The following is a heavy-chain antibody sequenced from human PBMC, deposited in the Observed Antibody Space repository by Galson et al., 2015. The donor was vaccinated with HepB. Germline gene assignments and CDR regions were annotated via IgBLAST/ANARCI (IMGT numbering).Heavy chain of an antibody. CDR2: IDPKSGDT. Sequence: SVKVSCKASGYTFTGYLMHWVRQAPGQGLEWMGRIDPKSGDTDYSQKFQGRVTMTRDTSITTAYMELTNLRSDDTAVFYCAGQTVITSNWFDPWGQGTLVTVSS. V-gene: IGHV1-2*06. CDR3: AGQTVITSNWFDP. D-gene: IGHD3-16*01. J-gene: IGHJ5*02. CDR1: GYTFTGYL.